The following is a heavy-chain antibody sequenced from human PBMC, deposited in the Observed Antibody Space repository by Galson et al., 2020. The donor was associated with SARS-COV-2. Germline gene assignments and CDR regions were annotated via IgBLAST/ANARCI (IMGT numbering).Heavy chain of an antibody. V-gene: IGHV4-4*02. J-gene: IGHJ4*02. CDR1: GVSISSPSY. CDR2: IYHSGST. Sequence: SETLSLTCAVSGVSISSPSYWSWVRQPPGKGLEWIGEIYHSGSTNYNASLRSRVTISVDKSKNQFSLKLNSMTAADTAVYYCASEPRRSCAHGVCYRRYFFDYWGQGTLVTVSS. CDR3: ASEPRRSCAHGVCYRRYFFDY. D-gene: IGHD2-8*01.